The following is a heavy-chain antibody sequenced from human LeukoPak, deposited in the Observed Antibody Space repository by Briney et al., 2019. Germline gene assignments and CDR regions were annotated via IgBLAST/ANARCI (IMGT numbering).Heavy chain of an antibody. CDR3: ARDRYGTGSYDY. Sequence: GASVKVSCKASGYTFTGYGISWVRQAPGQGLEWMGWSSDYNGHKNYAQRLQGRVTMTTDTSPNIAYIELRSLIPDDTAVYYCARDRYGTGSYDYWGQGTLVAVSS. CDR2: SSDYNGHK. CDR1: GYTFTGYG. D-gene: IGHD3-10*01. V-gene: IGHV1-18*04. J-gene: IGHJ4*02.